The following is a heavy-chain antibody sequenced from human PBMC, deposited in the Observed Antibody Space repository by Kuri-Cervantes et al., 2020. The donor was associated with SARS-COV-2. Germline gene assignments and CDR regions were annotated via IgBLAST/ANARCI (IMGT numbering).Heavy chain of an antibody. V-gene: IGHV3-23*01. D-gene: IGHD6-13*01. CDR2: ISGSGGST. J-gene: IGHJ4*02. CDR3: AKDHGYSSSWPIDY. CDR1: GFTFSSYA. Sequence: GGSLRLSCAASGFTFSSYAMSWVRQAPGKGLEWVSAISGSGGSTYYADSVKGRFTISRDNSKNTLYLQMNSLRAEDTAVYYYAKDHGYSSSWPIDYWGQGTLVTVSS.